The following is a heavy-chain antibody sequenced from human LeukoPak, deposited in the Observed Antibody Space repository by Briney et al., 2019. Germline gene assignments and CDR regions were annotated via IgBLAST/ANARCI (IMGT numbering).Heavy chain of an antibody. CDR1: GFTFSSYA. J-gene: IGHJ4*02. Sequence: GGSLRLSCAASGFTFSSYAMHWVRQAPGKGLEWVAVISYDGSNKYYADSVKGRFTISRDNSKNTLYLQMNSLRAEDTAVYYCARSSTHRRLWFGELLGVHFDYWGQGTLVTVSS. CDR2: ISYDGSNK. D-gene: IGHD3-10*01. V-gene: IGHV3-30*04. CDR3: ARSSTHRRLWFGELLGVHFDY.